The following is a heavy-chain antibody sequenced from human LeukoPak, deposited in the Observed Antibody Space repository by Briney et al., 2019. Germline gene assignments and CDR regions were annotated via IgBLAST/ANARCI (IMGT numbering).Heavy chain of an antibody. V-gene: IGHV1-2*02. Sequence: ASVKVSCKASGYTFTGYYMHWVRQAPGQGLEWMGWINPNSGGPNYAQKFQGRVTMTRDTSISTAYMELSRLRSDDTAVYYCARGVYGGNLIYYSYGMDVWGQGTTVTVSS. CDR2: INPNSGGP. J-gene: IGHJ6*02. D-gene: IGHD4-23*01. CDR1: GYTFTGYY. CDR3: ARGVYGGNLIYYSYGMDV.